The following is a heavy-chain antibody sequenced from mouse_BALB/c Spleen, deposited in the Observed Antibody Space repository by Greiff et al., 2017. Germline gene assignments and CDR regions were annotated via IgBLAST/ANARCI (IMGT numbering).Heavy chain of an antibody. CDR2: IRLKSNNYAT. CDR1: GFTFSNYW. Sequence: DVKLVESGGGLVQPGGSMKLSCVASGFTFSNYWMNWVRQSPEKGLEWVAEIRLKSNNYATHYAESVKGRFTISRDDSKSSVYLQMNNLRAEDTGIYYCTRSYDYDDAMDYWGQGTSVTVSS. V-gene: IGHV6-6*02. J-gene: IGHJ4*01. D-gene: IGHD2-4*01. CDR3: TRSYDYDDAMDY.